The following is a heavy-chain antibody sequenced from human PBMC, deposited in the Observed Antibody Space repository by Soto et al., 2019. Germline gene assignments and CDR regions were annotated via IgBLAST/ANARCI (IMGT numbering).Heavy chain of an antibody. CDR2: IKQDGSER. Sequence: EVQMVESGGGLVQPGGSLRLSCAASGFTFSSYYMMWVRQAPGKGLEWVANIKQDGSERHYVDSVKGRFTISRDNAKNSLYLQMNSLRVVDTAVYYCANRHLNWGQGTLVTVSS. CDR3: ANRHLN. CDR1: GFTFSSYY. J-gene: IGHJ4*02. D-gene: IGHD2-15*01. V-gene: IGHV3-7*01.